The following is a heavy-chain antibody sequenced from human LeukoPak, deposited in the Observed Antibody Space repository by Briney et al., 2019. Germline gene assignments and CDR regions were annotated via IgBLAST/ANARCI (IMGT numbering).Heavy chain of an antibody. CDR1: GYSISSGYY. D-gene: IGHD3-3*01. J-gene: IGHJ4*02. V-gene: IGHV4-38-2*02. CDR2: IYHSGST. Sequence: SETLSLTCTVSGYSISSGYYWGWIRQPPGKGLEWIGSIYHSGSTYYSPSLKSRVTRSVDTSKNQFSLKLSSVTAADTAVYYCASRSYYDFWSGYLVFDYWGQGTLVTVSS. CDR3: ASRSYYDFWSGYLVFDY.